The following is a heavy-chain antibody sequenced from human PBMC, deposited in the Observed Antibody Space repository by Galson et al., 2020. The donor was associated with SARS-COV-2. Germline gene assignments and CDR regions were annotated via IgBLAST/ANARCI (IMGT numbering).Heavy chain of an antibody. CDR2: VWSNGKNK. J-gene: IGHJ4*02. Sequence: GGSLRLSCAASGFTFSTYAMHWVRQSPGKGLEWVAVVWSNGKNKYYGDSVQGRFTISRDNSKSTVSLQMTSLRAEDTALYYCTTTIIVPGTLDYWGQGTQVSVS. D-gene: IGHD3-22*01. V-gene: IGHV3-33*01. CDR1: GFTFSTYA. CDR3: TTTIIVPGTLDY.